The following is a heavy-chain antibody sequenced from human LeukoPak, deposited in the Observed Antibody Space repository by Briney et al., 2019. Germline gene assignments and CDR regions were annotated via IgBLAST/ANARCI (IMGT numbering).Heavy chain of an antibody. CDR2: ISWNSGSI. CDR1: GFTFDDYA. V-gene: IGHV3-9*01. D-gene: IGHD3-16*02. Sequence: PGGSLRLSCAASGFTFDDYAMHWVRQAPGKGLEWVSGISWNSGSIGYADSVKGRFTISRDNAKTPLYLRMNSLRAEDTALYYCARQYYDYVWGSYRACHFDYWGQGTLVTVSS. J-gene: IGHJ4*02. CDR3: ARQYYDYVWGSYRACHFDY.